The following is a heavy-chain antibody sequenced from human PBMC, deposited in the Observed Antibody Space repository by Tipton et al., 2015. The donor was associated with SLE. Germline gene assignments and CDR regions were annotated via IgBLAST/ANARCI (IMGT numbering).Heavy chain of an antibody. V-gene: IGHV4-39*07. CDR3: ARGATHYFDY. Sequence: TLSLTCTVSGGSISSSSYHWGWIRQPPGRGLEWIGSIYYSGSTYYNPSLKSRVTISVDTSKNQFSLKLSSVTAADTAVYYCARGATHYFDYWGQGTLVTVSS. D-gene: IGHD1-26*01. CDR2: IYYSGST. CDR1: GGSISSSSYH. J-gene: IGHJ4*02.